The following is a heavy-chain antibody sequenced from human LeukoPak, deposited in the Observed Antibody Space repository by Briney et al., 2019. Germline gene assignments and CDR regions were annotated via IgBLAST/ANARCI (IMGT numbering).Heavy chain of an antibody. CDR1: GCTFTSYG. CDR2: ISAYNGNT. V-gene: IGHV1-18*01. Sequence: ASVKVSCKASGCTFTSYGISWVRQAPGQGLEWMGWISAYNGNTNYAQKLQGRVTMTTDTSTSTAYMELRSLRSDDTAVYYCARVHCSSTSCAEDDYWGQGTLVTVSS. CDR3: ARVHCSSTSCAEDDY. J-gene: IGHJ4*02. D-gene: IGHD2-2*01.